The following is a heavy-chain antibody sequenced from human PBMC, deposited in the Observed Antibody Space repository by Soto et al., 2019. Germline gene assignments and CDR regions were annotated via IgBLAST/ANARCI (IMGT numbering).Heavy chain of an antibody. CDR3: TKGDNDGWYWYFDL. CDR1: GFTFSNYA. D-gene: IGHD6-19*01. Sequence: VQLLELGGGLVQPGGSLRLSCAASGFTFSNYAMSWVRQAPGKGLEWVSAISGSGSTTYYADSVKGRFTISRDNSKDTLYLQMNSLRAEDTALYYCTKGDNDGWYWYFDLWGRGTLVTVSS. CDR2: ISGSGSTT. J-gene: IGHJ2*01. V-gene: IGHV3-23*01.